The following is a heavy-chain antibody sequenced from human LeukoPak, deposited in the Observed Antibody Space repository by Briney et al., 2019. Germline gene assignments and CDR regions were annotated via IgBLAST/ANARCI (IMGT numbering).Heavy chain of an antibody. D-gene: IGHD6-13*01. CDR3: SLAAAGTPWFDP. J-gene: IGHJ5*02. CDR1: GYTFTSHA. Sequence: GASVKVSCKASGYTFTSHAISWVRQAPGQGPEWIGWITVYNGNTIYAQKLQGRVTMTTDTSTSTAYMELSSLRSEDTAVYYCSLAAAGTPWFDPWGQGTLVTVSS. CDR2: ITVYNGNT. V-gene: IGHV1-18*01.